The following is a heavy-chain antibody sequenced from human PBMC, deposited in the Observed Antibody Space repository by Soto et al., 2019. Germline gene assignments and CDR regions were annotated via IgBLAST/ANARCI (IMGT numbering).Heavy chain of an antibody. V-gene: IGHV1-58*01. CDR1: GFTFTNSA. CDR3: ATDKGDSYGYGNY. Sequence: SVKVSCKASGFTFTNSAVQWVRQARGQRLEWIGWIVVGSGNTNYAQKFQERVTITRDMSTTTAYMELSSPRSEDTAVYYCATDKGDSYGYGNYWGQGTLVTVSS. D-gene: IGHD5-18*01. J-gene: IGHJ4*02. CDR2: IVVGSGNT.